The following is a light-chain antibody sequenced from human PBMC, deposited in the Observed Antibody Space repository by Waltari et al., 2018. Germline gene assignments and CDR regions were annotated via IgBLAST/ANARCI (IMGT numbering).Light chain of an antibody. CDR1: QGISKY. J-gene: IGKJ1*01. CDR2: AAS. Sequence: VLTQSPGTLSLSPGERATLSCRASQGISKYLVWYQQRPGHAPRLLIYAASTRATGIPDRFSGSGFGTDFTLTISRLEPEDFAMYYCQNHERLPATFGQGTKVEIK. V-gene: IGKV3-20*01. CDR3: QNHERLPAT.